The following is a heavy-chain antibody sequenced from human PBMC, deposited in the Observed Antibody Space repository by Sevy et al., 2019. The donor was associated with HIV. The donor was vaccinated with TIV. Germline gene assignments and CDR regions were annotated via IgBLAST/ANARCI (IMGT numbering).Heavy chain of an antibody. J-gene: IGHJ4*02. CDR3: ARGDGYNCDY. V-gene: IGHV4-59*01. CDR2: IYYSGST. Sequence: SETLSLTCTVSGGSISSYYLSWIRQPPGKGLEWIGYIYYSGSTNYNPSLKSRVTISVDTSKNQFSLKLSSVTAADTAVYYCARGDGYNCDYWGQGTLVTVSS. D-gene: IGHD5-12*01. CDR1: GGSISSYY.